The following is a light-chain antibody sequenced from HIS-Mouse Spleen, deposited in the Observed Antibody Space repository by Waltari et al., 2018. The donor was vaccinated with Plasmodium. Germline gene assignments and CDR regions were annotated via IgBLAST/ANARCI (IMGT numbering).Light chain of an antibody. CDR3: QQYGSSGT. V-gene: IGKV3-20*01. Sequence: EIVLTQSPGTLSLSPGERATLSCTASQSVSRSYLAWYQQKPGQAPRLLIYGASSRATGIPDRFSGSGSGTDFTLTISRLEPEDFAVYYCQQYGSSGTFGQGTKVEIK. J-gene: IGKJ1*01. CDR1: QSVSRSY. CDR2: GAS.